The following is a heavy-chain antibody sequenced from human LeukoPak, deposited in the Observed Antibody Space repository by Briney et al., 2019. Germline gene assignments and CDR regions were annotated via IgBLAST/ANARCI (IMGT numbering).Heavy chain of an antibody. CDR2: INHSGST. Sequence: SETLSLTCAVYGGSFSGYYWSWIRQPPGKGLEWIGEINHSGSTNYNPSLKSRVTISVDTSKNQFSLKLSSVTAADTAVYYCARGLTTPPLYYFDYWGQGTLVTVSS. J-gene: IGHJ4*02. CDR1: GGSFSGYY. CDR3: ARGLTTPPLYYFDY. D-gene: IGHD4/OR15-4a*01. V-gene: IGHV4-34*01.